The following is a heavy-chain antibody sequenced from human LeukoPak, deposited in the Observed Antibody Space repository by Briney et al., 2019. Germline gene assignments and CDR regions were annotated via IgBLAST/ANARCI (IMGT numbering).Heavy chain of an antibody. Sequence: PSGTLSLTCAVYGGSFSGYYWSWIRQPPGKGLEWIGEINHSGSTNYNPSLKSRVTISVDTSKNQFSLKLSSVTAADTAVYYCARLRTTVTLLGWFDPWGQGTLVTVSS. CDR1: GGSFSGYY. J-gene: IGHJ5*02. CDR2: INHSGST. V-gene: IGHV4-34*01. D-gene: IGHD4-17*01. CDR3: ARLRTTVTLLGWFDP.